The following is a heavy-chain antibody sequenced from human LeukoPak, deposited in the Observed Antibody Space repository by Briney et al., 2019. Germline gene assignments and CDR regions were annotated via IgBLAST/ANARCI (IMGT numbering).Heavy chain of an antibody. CDR3: ARDRPDLIVEGPGLPDY. CDR1: GFTFSSYG. V-gene: IGHV3-30*03. J-gene: IGHJ4*02. CDR2: ISYDGSNK. Sequence: PGGSLRLSCEASGFTFSSYGMHWVRQAPGKGLEWVAVISYDGSNKYYADSVKGRFTISRDNSKNTLYLQMNSLRAEDTAVYYCARDRPDLIVEGPGLPDYWGQGTLVTVSS. D-gene: IGHD2-15*01.